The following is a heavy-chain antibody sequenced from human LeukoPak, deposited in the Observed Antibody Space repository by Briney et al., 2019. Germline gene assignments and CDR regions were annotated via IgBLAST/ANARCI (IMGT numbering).Heavy chain of an antibody. CDR2: VHPNTGGT. D-gene: IGHD4-17*01. CDR1: GYTFTSYG. J-gene: IGHJ5*02. CDR3: ARATDAYGLDP. V-gene: IGHV1-2*02. Sequence: ASVKVSCKASGYTFTSYGMNWVRQAPGQGLEWMGWVHPNTGGTEYAKTFQGRVTMTRDTTVSTAYMELSGLRSDDTAVYYCARATDAYGLDPWGQGALVTVSS.